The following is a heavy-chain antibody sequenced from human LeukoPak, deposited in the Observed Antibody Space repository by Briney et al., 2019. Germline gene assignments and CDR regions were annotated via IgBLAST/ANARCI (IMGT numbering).Heavy chain of an antibody. V-gene: IGHV4-39*02. Sequence: SETLSLTCTVSGGSIRSGSHYWAWVRQPPGKGLEWIGSIYYSGSTYYNPSLENRVTISIDTSKNHFSLKLSSLSAADTSVYYCAKRDDSGGNLVDLWGQGTLVTVS. D-gene: IGHD3-22*01. J-gene: IGHJ4*02. CDR3: AKRDDSGGNLVDL. CDR2: IYYSGST. CDR1: GGSIRSGSHY.